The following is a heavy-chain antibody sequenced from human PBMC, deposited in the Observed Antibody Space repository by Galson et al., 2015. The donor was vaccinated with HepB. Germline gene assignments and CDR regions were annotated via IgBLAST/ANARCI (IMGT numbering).Heavy chain of an antibody. J-gene: IGHJ4*02. Sequence: SLRLSCAASGFTFSSYAMHWVRQAPGKGLEWVAVISYDRSNKYYADSVKGRFTISRDNSKNTLYLQMNSLRAEDTAVYYCASRAWEIDTFGRVDYWGQGTLVTVSS. V-gene: IGHV3-30-3*01. CDR3: ASRAWEIDTFGRVDY. CDR2: ISYDRSNK. D-gene: IGHD1-26*01. CDR1: GFTFSSYA.